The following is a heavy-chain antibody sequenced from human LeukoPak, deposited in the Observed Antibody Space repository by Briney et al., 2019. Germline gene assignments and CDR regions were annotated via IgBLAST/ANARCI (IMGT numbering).Heavy chain of an antibody. CDR1: GRTFSSYA. V-gene: IGHV1-69*05. J-gene: IGHJ4*02. CDR2: IIPIFDTA. CDR3: AGHLYDYDSSGHWGYFDY. D-gene: IGHD3-22*01. Sequence: ASVKVSCNASGRTFSSYAISWARQAPGQGLEWMGRIIPIFDTANYAQKFQGRVTITTDQSTSTVYMELSSLRSEDTAVYYCAGHLYDYDSSGHWGYFDYWGQGTLVTVSS.